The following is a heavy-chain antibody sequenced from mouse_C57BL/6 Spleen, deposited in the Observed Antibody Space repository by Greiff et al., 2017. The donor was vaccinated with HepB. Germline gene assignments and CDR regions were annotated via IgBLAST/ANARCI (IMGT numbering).Heavy chain of an antibody. Sequence: QVHVKQPGAELVKPGASVKLSCKASGYTFTSYWMQWVNQRPGQGLEWIGEIDPSDSYTNYNQKFKGKATLTVDTSSSTAYMQLSSLTSEDSAVYYCARRYYGSSSTGFDYWGQGTTLTVSS. CDR3: ARRYYGSSSTGFDY. CDR2: IDPSDSYT. J-gene: IGHJ2*01. CDR1: GYTFTSYW. V-gene: IGHV1-50*01. D-gene: IGHD1-1*01.